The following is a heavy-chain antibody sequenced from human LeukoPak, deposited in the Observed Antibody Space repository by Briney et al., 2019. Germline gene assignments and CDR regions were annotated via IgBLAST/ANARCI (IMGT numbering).Heavy chain of an antibody. Sequence: GGSLRLSCAASGFTFSSYAMHWVRQAPGKGLEWVAVISYDGSNKYYADSVKGRFTISRDNSKNTLYLQMNSLRAEDTAVYYCAKDYAQLYFDYWGQGTLVTVSS. V-gene: IGHV3-30*04. D-gene: IGHD5-18*01. J-gene: IGHJ4*02. CDR3: AKDYAQLYFDY. CDR1: GFTFSSYA. CDR2: ISYDGSNK.